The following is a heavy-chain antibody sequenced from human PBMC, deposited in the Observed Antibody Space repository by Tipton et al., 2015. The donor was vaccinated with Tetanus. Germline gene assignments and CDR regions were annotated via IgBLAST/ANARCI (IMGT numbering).Heavy chain of an antibody. V-gene: IGHV3-30*18. Sequence: SLRLSCAASGFSFSSFDMHWVRQAPGKGLEWVAVISYDGSNKYYADSVKGRFTISRDNSKNTLYLQMNSLRAEDTAVYYCAKGYGGSYQIFRYGMDVWGQGTTVTVSS. D-gene: IGHD1-26*01. CDR1: GFSFSSFD. CDR2: ISYDGSNK. J-gene: IGHJ6*02. CDR3: AKGYGGSYQIFRYGMDV.